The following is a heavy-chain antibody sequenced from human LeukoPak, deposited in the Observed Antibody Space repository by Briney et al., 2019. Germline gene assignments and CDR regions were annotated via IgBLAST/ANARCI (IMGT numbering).Heavy chain of an antibody. D-gene: IGHD1-26*01. CDR2: IYTSGST. J-gene: IGHJ5*02. Sequence: SETLSLTCTVSGGSIGSYYWSWIRQPAGKGLEWIGRIYTSGSTNYNPSLKSRVTMSVDTSKNQFSLKLSSVTAADTAVYYCARSYRREARFDPWGQGTLVTVSS. CDR1: GGSIGSYY. V-gene: IGHV4-4*07. CDR3: ARSYRREARFDP.